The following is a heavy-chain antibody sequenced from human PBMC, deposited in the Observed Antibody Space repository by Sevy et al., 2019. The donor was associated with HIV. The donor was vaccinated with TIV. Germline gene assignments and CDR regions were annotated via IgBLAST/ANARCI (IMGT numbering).Heavy chain of an antibody. V-gene: IGHV3-30-3*01. Sequence: GGSLRLSCAASGFPFTTYAVHWVRQAPGKGLEWLAVISFNGGNKFYADSVKGRFTISRDNSKNTLYLQMNSLRAEDTAVYYCAREYYDYVWGSYRSRGWFDPWGQGTLVTVSS. J-gene: IGHJ5*02. CDR1: GFPFTTYA. D-gene: IGHD3-16*02. CDR2: ISFNGGNK. CDR3: AREYYDYVWGSYRSRGWFDP.